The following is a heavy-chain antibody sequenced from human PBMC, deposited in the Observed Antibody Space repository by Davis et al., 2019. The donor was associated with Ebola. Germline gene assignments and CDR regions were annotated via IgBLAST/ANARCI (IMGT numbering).Heavy chain of an antibody. J-gene: IGHJ4*02. Sequence: GESLKISCKGSGYSFTSYWISWVRQMPGKGLEWMGRIDPSDSYTNYSPSFQGHVTISADKSISTAYLQWSSLKASDTAMYYCARHLRGRIAVAGTSSPHFDYWGQGTLVTVSS. CDR1: GYSFTSYW. V-gene: IGHV5-10-1*01. CDR2: IDPSDSYT. D-gene: IGHD6-19*01. CDR3: ARHLRGRIAVAGTSSPHFDY.